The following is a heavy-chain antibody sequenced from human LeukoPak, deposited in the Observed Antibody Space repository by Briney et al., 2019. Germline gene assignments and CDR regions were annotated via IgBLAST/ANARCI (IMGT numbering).Heavy chain of an antibody. Sequence: PGGSLRLSCAASGFTFSTYAMSWVRQAPGKGLEWVSTISGNGVSTYYANSVEGRFTISRDNSKNTLWLQMNSLRAEDTALYYCAKPQYDSSWYYIDYWGQGTLVTVSS. V-gene: IGHV3-23*01. CDR3: AKPQYDSSWYYIDY. CDR1: GFTFSTYA. D-gene: IGHD6-13*01. J-gene: IGHJ4*02. CDR2: ISGNGVST.